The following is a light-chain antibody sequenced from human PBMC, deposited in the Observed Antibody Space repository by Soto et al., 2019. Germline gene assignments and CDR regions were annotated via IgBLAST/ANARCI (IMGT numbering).Light chain of an antibody. CDR3: QQSDSTPPT. V-gene: IGKV1-39*01. Sequence: DIQMTQSPSSLSASAGDRVTITCRASQSISGSLNWYQQKPGKAPKPLIYAASSLQRGVPSRFSGSGSGTDFTLTISGLQSDDFATYYCQQSDSTPPTFGQGTKVEI. J-gene: IGKJ1*01. CDR1: QSISGS. CDR2: AAS.